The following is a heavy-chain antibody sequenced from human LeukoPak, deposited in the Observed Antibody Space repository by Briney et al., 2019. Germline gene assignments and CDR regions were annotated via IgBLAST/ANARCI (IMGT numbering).Heavy chain of an antibody. CDR3: AKDIAADTAQGDDAFDI. J-gene: IGHJ3*02. D-gene: IGHD5-18*01. Sequence: PGGSLRLSCAASGFTFDDYAMHWVRQAPGKGLEWVSGISWNSGSIGYADSVKGRFTISRDNAKNSLYLKMNSLRAEDTALYYCAKDIAADTAQGDDAFDIWGQGTMVTVSS. CDR1: GFTFDDYA. CDR2: ISWNSGSI. V-gene: IGHV3-9*01.